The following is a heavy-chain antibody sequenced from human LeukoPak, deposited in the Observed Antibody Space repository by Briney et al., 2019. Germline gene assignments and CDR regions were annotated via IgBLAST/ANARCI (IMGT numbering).Heavy chain of an antibody. CDR2: INPNSGGT. D-gene: IGHD1-1*01. V-gene: IGHV1-2*02. CDR1: GYTFTGYY. J-gene: IGHJ6*03. CDR3: ARVPTGTELYYYYMDV. Sequence: VASAKVSCKASGYTFTGYYMHWVRQAPGQGLEWMGWINPNSGGTNYAQKLQGRVTMTTDTSTSTAYMEPRSLRSDDTTVYYCARVPTGTELYYYYMDVWGKGTTVTVSS.